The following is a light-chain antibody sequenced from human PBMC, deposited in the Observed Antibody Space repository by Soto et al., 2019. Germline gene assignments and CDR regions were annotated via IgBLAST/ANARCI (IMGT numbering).Light chain of an antibody. J-gene: IGKJ4*01. V-gene: IGKV1-12*01. Sequence: DIQMTQSPSSVSASVGDRVTITCRASQAISNWLAWYQQKPGKAPKLLISGASSLQSGVPSRFSGSGAGTDFTLTINNLQPEDFATYYCQQANSFPLIFGGGTKVEIK. CDR2: GAS. CDR1: QAISNW. CDR3: QQANSFPLI.